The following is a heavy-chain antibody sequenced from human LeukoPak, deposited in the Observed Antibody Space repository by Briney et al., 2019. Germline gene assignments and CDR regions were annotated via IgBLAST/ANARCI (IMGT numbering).Heavy chain of an antibody. Sequence: SETLSLTCTVSGDSISSTTYYCAWIRQPPGKGLEWIGSIYYSGSTNYNPSLKSRVTISVDTSKNQFSLKLSSVTAADTAVYYCARTARRRSHNWFDPWGQGTLVTVSS. CDR2: IYYSGST. J-gene: IGHJ5*02. CDR3: ARTARRRSHNWFDP. CDR1: GDSISSTTYY. V-gene: IGHV4-39*07.